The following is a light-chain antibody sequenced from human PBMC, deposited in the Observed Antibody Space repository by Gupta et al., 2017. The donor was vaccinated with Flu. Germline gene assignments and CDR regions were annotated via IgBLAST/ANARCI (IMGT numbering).Light chain of an antibody. CDR1: QDISNY. J-gene: IGKJ4*01. CDR2: DAS. V-gene: IGKV1-33*01. CDR3: QQYGNLPLT. Sequence: GDRVTSTCQASQDISNYLNWYQQKPGKAPKLLIYDASNLETGVPSRFSGSRSGTDFTVNINSLQPDDIAIYYCQQYGNLPLTFGEGTKVEI.